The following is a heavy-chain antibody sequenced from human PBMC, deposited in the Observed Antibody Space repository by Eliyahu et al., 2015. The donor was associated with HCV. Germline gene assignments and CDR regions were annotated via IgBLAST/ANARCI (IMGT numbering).Heavy chain of an antibody. D-gene: IGHD3-3*01. V-gene: IGHV4-31*02. Sequence: HPGKGLEWIGYIYYSGTTYYNPSLKRRVTISVDTSKNQFSLKLNSVTAADTAVYYCAREASHYDFWSSYSYGMDVWGQGTTVTVSS. J-gene: IGHJ6*02. CDR2: IYYSGTT. CDR3: AREASHYDFWSSYSYGMDV.